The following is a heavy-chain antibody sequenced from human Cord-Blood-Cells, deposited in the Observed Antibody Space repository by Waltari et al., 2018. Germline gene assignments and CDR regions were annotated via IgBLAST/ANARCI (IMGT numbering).Heavy chain of an antibody. CDR1: GYTFTGYY. CDR3: ARDSSTSLYYYYGMDV. D-gene: IGHD2-2*01. J-gene: IGHJ6*02. V-gene: IGHV1-2*04. CDR2: INPNSGGQ. Sequence: QVQLVQSGAEVKKPGASVKVSCKASGYTFTGYYMHCVRQAPGQGLEWMGWINPNSGGQNYAQKFQGWVTMTRDTSISTAYMELSRLRSDDTAVYYCARDSSTSLYYYYGMDVWGQGTTVTVSS.